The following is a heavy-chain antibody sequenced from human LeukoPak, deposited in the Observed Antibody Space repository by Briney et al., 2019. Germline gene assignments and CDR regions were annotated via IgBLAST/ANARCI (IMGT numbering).Heavy chain of an antibody. CDR3: ARDTRDSSSFYYYYYGMDV. V-gene: IGHV3-21*01. CDR2: ISSSSSFI. D-gene: IGHD6-6*01. Sequence: GGSLRLSCAASGFTFSSYSMNWVRQAPGKGLEWVSSISSSSSFIYYADSVKGRFTISRDNVKNTLYLQMNSLRAEDTAVYYCARDTRDSSSFYYYYYGMDVWGQGTTVTVSS. CDR1: GFTFSSYS. J-gene: IGHJ6*02.